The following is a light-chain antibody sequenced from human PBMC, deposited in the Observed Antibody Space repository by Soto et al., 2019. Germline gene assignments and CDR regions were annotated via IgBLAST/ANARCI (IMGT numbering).Light chain of an antibody. V-gene: IGKV1-5*01. CDR2: DAS. J-gene: IGKJ1*01. CDR1: QSISSW. Sequence: DTQMTQSPSTLSASVGDRVTITCRASQSISSWLAWYQQKPGKAPNLLIYDASTLESGVPSRFSGSGFGTEFTLTISSLQPDDLATYYCQQYNSYWTFSQGTKVDIK. CDR3: QQYNSYWT.